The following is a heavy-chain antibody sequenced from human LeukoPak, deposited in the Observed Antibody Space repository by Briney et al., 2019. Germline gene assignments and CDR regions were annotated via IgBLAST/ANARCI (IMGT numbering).Heavy chain of an antibody. CDR3: ARDSEEMATPFDY. V-gene: IGHV1-69-2*01. CDR1: GYTFTDYY. J-gene: IGHJ4*02. Sequence: APVKISCKVSGYTFTDYYMHWVQQAPGKGLEWMGLVDPEDGETIYAEKFQGRVTITADTSTDTAYMELSSLRSEDTAVYYCARDSEEMATPFDYWGQGTLVTVSS. D-gene: IGHD5-24*01. CDR2: VDPEDGET.